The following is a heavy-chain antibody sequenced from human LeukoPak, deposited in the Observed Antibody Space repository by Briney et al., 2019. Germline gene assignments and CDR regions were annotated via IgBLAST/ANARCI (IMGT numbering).Heavy chain of an antibody. CDR1: GGSISSYY. J-gene: IGHJ4*02. CDR2: IYYSGST. V-gene: IGHV4-59*12. D-gene: IGHD2-2*01. CDR3: ARGPLGYCSSTSCYPYYFDY. Sequence: SETLSLTCTVSGGSISSYYWSWIRQPPGKGLEWIGYIYYSGSTNYNPSLKSRVTISVDTSKNQFSLKLSSVTAADTAVYYCARGPLGYCSSTSCYPYYFDYWGQGTLVTVSS.